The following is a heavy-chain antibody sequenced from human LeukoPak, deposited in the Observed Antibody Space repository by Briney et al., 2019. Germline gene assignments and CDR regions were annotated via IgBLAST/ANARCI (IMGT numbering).Heavy chain of an antibody. CDR1: GGSFSGYY. Sequence: SETLSLTCAVYGGSFSGYYWSWIRQPPGKGLEWIGEINHSGSTNYNPSLKSRVTISVDTSKNQFSLKLSSVTAADTAVYYCARAGIAAAAARYFDLGGRGTLVTVSS. J-gene: IGHJ2*01. CDR2: INHSGST. V-gene: IGHV4-34*01. CDR3: ARAGIAAAAARYFDL. D-gene: IGHD6-13*01.